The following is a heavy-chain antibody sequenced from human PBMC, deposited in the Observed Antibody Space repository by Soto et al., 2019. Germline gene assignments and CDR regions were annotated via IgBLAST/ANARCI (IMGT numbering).Heavy chain of an antibody. Sequence: QVQLVESGGGVVQTGRSLRLSCAASGFTFSSYGMHWVRQAPGKGLEWVAVTWYDGSNKYYADSVKGRFTISRDNSKNTLYLQMNRRRAEDTAVYYCARDRHSYELHSRPYYWGQGTLVTVSS. D-gene: IGHD5-18*01. V-gene: IGHV3-33*01. CDR2: TWYDGSNK. J-gene: IGHJ4*02. CDR1: GFTFSSYG. CDR3: ARDRHSYELHSRPYY.